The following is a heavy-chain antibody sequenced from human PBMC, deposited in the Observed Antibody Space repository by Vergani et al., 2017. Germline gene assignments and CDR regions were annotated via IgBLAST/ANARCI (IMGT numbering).Heavy chain of an antibody. J-gene: IGHJ6*02. CDR2: IYYSGST. CDR1: GGSISSGDHC. D-gene: IGHD1-26*01. CDR3: ASVRGIVVASTVGMDV. V-gene: IGHV4-30-4*08. Sequence: QVQLQESGPGVVKPSQTLSLTCAVSGGSISSGDHCWTWIRQRPGKGLEWIGYIYYSGSTYYNPSLKSRVTISVDTSKNQFSLKLSSVTAADTAVYYCASVRGIVVASTVGMDVWGQGTTVTVSS.